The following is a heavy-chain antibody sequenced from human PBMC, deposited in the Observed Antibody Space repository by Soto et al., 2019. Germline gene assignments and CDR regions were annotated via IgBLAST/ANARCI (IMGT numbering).Heavy chain of an antibody. CDR1: GGSISNYY. Sequence: SETLSLTCTVSGGSISNYYWSWIRQSAEKRLEWIGRVSSTGSSYYNPSLKSRVSISVDTSKNQVSLNLTSVTAADTTVYYCARGVPAAGTDWFDPWGQGTLVTVSS. CDR3: ARGVPAAGTDWFDP. CDR2: VSSTGSS. J-gene: IGHJ5*02. V-gene: IGHV4-4*07. D-gene: IGHD6-13*01.